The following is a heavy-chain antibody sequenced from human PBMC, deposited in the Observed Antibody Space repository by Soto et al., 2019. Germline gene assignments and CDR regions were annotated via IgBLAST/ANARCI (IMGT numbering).Heavy chain of an antibody. CDR2: IYPGDSKI. D-gene: IGHD6-19*01. J-gene: IGHJ4*02. V-gene: IGHV5-51*01. CDR1: GYTFTNYW. Sequence: GESLKISCKGSGYTFTNYWIGWVRQVPGKGLEWMGIIYPGDSKIRYSPSFQGQVTISADTSISTAYLQWSSLKASDTAMYYCARQNPRIPVAGAVGFDYWGQGTPVTVS. CDR3: ARQNPRIPVAGAVGFDY.